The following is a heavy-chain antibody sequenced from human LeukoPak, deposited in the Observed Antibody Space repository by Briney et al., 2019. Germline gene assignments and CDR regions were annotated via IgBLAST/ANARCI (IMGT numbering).Heavy chain of an antibody. J-gene: IGHJ6*03. CDR2: INPNSGGT. CDR3: AREARYYDILTGYYSNYYYYMDV. Sequence: ASVKVSCKASGYTFTGYYMHWVRQAPGQGLEWMGWINPNSGGTNYAQKFQGRVTMTRDTSISTAYMELRSLRSDDTAVYYCAREARYYDILTGYYSNYYYYMDVWGKGTTVTVSS. V-gene: IGHV1-2*02. CDR1: GYTFTGYY. D-gene: IGHD3-9*01.